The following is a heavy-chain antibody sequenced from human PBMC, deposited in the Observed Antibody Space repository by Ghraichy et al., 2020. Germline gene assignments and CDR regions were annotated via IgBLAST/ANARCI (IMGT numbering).Heavy chain of an antibody. V-gene: IGHV3-33*01. J-gene: IGHJ4*02. CDR3: ARDRRELYYFDY. D-gene: IGHD1-7*01. Sequence: GGSLRLSCAASGFTFSSYGMHWVRQAPGKGLEWVAVIWYDGSNKYYADSVKGRFTISRDNSKNTLYLQMNSLRAEDTAVYYCARDRRELYYFDYWGQGTLVTVSS. CDR2: IWYDGSNK. CDR1: GFTFSSYG.